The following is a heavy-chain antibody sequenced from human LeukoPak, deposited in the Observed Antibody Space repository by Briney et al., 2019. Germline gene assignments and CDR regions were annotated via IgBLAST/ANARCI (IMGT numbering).Heavy chain of an antibody. J-gene: IGHJ6*03. CDR3: ARDYRNYEPPIYYYMDV. CDR1: GFTFSSYS. Sequence: PGGSLRLFCAASGFTFSSYSMNWVRQAPGKGLEWVSSISSSSSYIYYADSVKGRFTISRDNAKNSLYLQMNSLRAEDTAVYYCARDYRNYEPPIYYYMDVWGKGTTVTVS. D-gene: IGHD3-22*01. V-gene: IGHV3-21*01. CDR2: ISSSSSYI.